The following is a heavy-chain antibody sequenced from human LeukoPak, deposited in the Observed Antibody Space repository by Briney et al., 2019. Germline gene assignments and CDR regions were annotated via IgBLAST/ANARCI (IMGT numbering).Heavy chain of an antibody. CDR3: ARGLEAAFDI. D-gene: IGHD1-1*01. J-gene: IGHJ3*02. Sequence: PGGSLTLSCAACGFTFRSYDMHWLRQAAVKGLEWVSGIGTAGDAYYTDSVTGRFTISRENAKNSLHPQMNSLRAGDTAIYYCARGLEAAFDIWGQGTMVTVSS. CDR2: IGTAGDA. V-gene: IGHV3-13*04. CDR1: GFTFRSYD.